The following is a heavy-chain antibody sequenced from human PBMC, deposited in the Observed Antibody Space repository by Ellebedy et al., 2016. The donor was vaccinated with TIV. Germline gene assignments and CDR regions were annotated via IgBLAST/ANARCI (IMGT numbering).Heavy chain of an antibody. V-gene: IGHV3-7*01. CDR2: INQDATKT. CDR1: GFSFRSYW. Sequence: GGSLRLSCEASGFSFRSYWMSWVRQAPGKGLEWVANINQDATKTFYVDSVEGRFTISRDNAKNSLFLQMNSLGVEDTAVYYVATDGSYGDYLSPAHASVMWGQGTLVSVSS. J-gene: IGHJ3*02. D-gene: IGHD4-17*01. CDR3: ATDGSYGDYLSPAHASVM.